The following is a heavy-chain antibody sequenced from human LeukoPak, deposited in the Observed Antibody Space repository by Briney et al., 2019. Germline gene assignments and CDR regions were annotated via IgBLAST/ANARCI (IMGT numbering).Heavy chain of an antibody. CDR2: INPSGGST. Sequence: ASVKVSCKASGGTFSSYAISWVRQAPGQGLEWMGIINPSGGSTSYAQKFQGRVTMTRDMSTSTVYMELSSLRSEDTAVYYCARGPSGSGWYGYYYYYMDVWGKGTTVTISS. J-gene: IGHJ6*03. CDR1: GGTFSSYA. CDR3: ARGPSGSGWYGYYYYYMDV. D-gene: IGHD6-19*01. V-gene: IGHV1-46*01.